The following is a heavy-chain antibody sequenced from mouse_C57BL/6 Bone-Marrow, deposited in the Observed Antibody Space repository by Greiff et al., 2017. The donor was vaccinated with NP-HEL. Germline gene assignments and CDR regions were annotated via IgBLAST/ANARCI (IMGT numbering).Heavy chain of an antibody. Sequence: EVQLVESGGGLVKPGGSLKLSCAASGFTFSSYAMSWVRQTPEKRLEWVATISDGGSYTYYPDNVKGRFTISRDNAKNNLYLQMSHLKSEDTAMYYCARDPRRYYSNYDAMYYWGQGTSVTVSS. J-gene: IGHJ4*01. CDR3: ARDPRRYYSNYDAMYY. CDR2: ISDGGSYT. CDR1: GFTFSSYA. D-gene: IGHD2-5*01. V-gene: IGHV5-4*01.